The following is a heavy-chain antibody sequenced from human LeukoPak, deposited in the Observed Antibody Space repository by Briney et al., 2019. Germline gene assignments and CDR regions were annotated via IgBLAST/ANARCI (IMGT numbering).Heavy chain of an antibody. CDR2: ISSSGSTI. CDR1: GFTFSSYE. J-gene: IGHJ4*02. V-gene: IGHV3-48*03. Sequence: PGGSLRLSCAASGFTFSSYEMNWVRQAPGKGLEWVSYISSSGSTIYHADSVKGRFTISRDNAKNSLYLQMNSLRAEDTAVYYCAREGSGSLRAYYFDYWGQGTLVTVSS. D-gene: IGHD1-26*01. CDR3: AREGSGSLRAYYFDY.